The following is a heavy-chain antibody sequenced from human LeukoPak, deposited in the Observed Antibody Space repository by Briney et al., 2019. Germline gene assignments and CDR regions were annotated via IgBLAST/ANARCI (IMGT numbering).Heavy chain of an antibody. J-gene: IGHJ4*02. CDR2: INSDGSST. CDR1: GFTFSSYW. D-gene: IGHD6-6*01. V-gene: IGHV3-74*01. Sequence: GGSLSLSCAASGFTFSSYWMHWVRQAPGKGLVWVSRINSDGSSTSYADSVRGRFSISRDNAKNTPYLQMNSLRAEDTAVYYCARGLSGYASSLGYWGQGTLVTVSS. CDR3: ARGLSGYASSLGY.